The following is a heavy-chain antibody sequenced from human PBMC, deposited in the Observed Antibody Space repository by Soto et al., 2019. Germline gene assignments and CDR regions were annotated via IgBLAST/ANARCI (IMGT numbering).Heavy chain of an antibody. J-gene: IGHJ6*03. Sequence: PSETLSLTCAVYGGSFSGYYLSWIRQPPGKGLEWIGEINHSGSTNYNPSLKSRVTISVDTSKNQFSLKLSSVTAADTAVYYCGRGNPYMDVWGKGTTVTVSS. CDR1: GGSFSGYY. CDR2: INHSGST. CDR3: GRGNPYMDV. V-gene: IGHV4-34*01.